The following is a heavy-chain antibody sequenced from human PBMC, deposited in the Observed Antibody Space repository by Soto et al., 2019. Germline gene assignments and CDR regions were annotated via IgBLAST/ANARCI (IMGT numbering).Heavy chain of an antibody. J-gene: IGHJ4*02. CDR1: GFTFDDYS. CDR3: AKDPSSSWSESYFDY. D-gene: IGHD6-13*01. Sequence: LRLSCAASGFTFDDYSMHWVRQAPWKGLEWVSGISWNSGSIGYADSVKGRFTISRDNAKNSLYLQMNSLRAEDTALYYCAKDPSSSWSESYFDYWGQGTLVTVSS. CDR2: ISWNSGSI. V-gene: IGHV3-9*01.